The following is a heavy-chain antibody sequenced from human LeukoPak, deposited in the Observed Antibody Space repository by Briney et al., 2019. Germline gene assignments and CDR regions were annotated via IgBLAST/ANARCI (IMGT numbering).Heavy chain of an antibody. CDR1: GLTFSNYD. D-gene: IGHD5-18*01. Sequence: PGGSLRLSCAASGLTFSNYDMNWVRQVPGKGLEWIAYINRANVIHYADSVKGRFTISRDNVKRSLSLQMNSLRAEDTALYYCARDPGDSYGYGLAYWGQGTLVTVSS. CDR2: INRANVI. V-gene: IGHV3-69-1*01. CDR3: ARDPGDSYGYGLAY. J-gene: IGHJ4*02.